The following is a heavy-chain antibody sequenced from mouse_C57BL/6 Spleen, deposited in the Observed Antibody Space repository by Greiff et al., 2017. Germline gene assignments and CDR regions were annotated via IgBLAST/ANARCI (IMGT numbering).Heavy chain of an antibody. D-gene: IGHD2-1*01. CDR2: INPNNGGT. CDR3: ARGGYYGNPYYYAMDY. J-gene: IGHJ4*01. V-gene: IGHV1-26*01. CDR1: GYTFTDYY. Sequence: VQLQQSGPELVKPGASVKISCKASGYTFTDYYMNWVKQSHGKSLEWIGDINPNNGGTSYNQKFKGKATLTVDKSSSTAYMELRSLTSEDSAVYYCARGGYYGNPYYYAMDYWGQGTSVTVSS.